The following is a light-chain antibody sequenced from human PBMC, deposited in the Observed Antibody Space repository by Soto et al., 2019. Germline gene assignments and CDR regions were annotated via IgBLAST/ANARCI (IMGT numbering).Light chain of an antibody. V-gene: IGKV3-15*01. Sequence: EIVMTQSPATLSVSPGDTASLSCRASQSVSSSLAWYQQKPGQAPRLLIFGASTRATGIPARFSGGGSGTEFTLIISSLQSEDFAVYYCQQYNNRPLTFGGGTKVDI. CDR3: QQYNNRPLT. CDR2: GAS. CDR1: QSVSSS. J-gene: IGKJ4*01.